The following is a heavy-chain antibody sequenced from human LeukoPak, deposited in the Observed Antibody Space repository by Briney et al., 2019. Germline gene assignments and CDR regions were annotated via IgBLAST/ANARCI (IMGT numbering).Heavy chain of an antibody. CDR1: GYTFTSYY. V-gene: IGHV1-46*01. D-gene: IGHD5-24*01. Sequence: ASVNVSCKASGYTFTSYYMHWVRQAPGQGLEWMGIINTSSCSTSYAQKFQGRVTMTRDTSTSTVYMELSSLRSEDTAVYYCAKASRDGYFDYWGQGTLVTVSS. J-gene: IGHJ4*02. CDR2: INTSSCST. CDR3: AKASRDGYFDY.